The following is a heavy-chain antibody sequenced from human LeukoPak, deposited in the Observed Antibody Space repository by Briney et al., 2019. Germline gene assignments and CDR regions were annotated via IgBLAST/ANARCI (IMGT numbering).Heavy chain of an antibody. J-gene: IGHJ4*02. V-gene: IGHV3-49*04. CDR2: IRSKAYGGTT. CDR1: GFTFGNYA. CDR3: TSYPYYYDSSGDTLGFDY. Sequence: GGSLALSCTASGFTFGNYAMRWVRQAPGKGLEWVGFIRSKAYGGTTEYAASVKGRFTISRDDSKSIAYLQMNSLKTEDTAVYYCTSYPYYYDSSGDTLGFDYWGQGTLVTVSS. D-gene: IGHD3-22*01.